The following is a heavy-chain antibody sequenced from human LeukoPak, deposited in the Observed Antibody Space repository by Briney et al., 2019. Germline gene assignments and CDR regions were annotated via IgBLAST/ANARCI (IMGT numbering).Heavy chain of an antibody. CDR2: ISAYNGNT. CDR1: GYTFTSYG. Sequence: ASVKVSCKASGYTFTSYGISWVRQAPGQGLEWMGWISAYNGNTNYAQKLQGRVTMTTDTSTSTAYMELRSLRSGDTAVYYCARDNDILTGYYLDYWGQGTLVTVSS. CDR3: ARDNDILTGYYLDY. D-gene: IGHD3-9*01. V-gene: IGHV1-18*01. J-gene: IGHJ4*02.